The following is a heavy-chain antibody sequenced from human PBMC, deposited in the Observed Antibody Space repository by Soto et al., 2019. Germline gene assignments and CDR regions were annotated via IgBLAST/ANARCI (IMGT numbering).Heavy chain of an antibody. CDR2: IYYSGST. Sequence: PSETLSLTCTVSGGSISSYYWSWIRQPPGKGLEWIGYIYYSGSTNYNPSLKSRVTISVDTSKNQFSLKLSSVTAADTAVYYCARDSRIDAFWSGPRAYGMDVWGQGTTVTVSS. CDR3: ARDSRIDAFWSGPRAYGMDV. J-gene: IGHJ6*02. CDR1: GGSISSYY. V-gene: IGHV4-59*01. D-gene: IGHD3-3*01.